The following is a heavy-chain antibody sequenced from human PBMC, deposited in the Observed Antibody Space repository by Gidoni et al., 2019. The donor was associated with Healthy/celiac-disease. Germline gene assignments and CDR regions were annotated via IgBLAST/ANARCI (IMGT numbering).Heavy chain of an antibody. D-gene: IGHD1-26*01. J-gene: IGHJ6*02. Sequence: QLQLQESGPGLVKPSETLSLTCTVSGGSISSSSYYWVWIRQPPGKGLEWIGSINYSGSTYYNPSLKSRVTISVDTSKNQFSLKLSSVTAADTAVYYCASLGPPNYYYYGMDVWGQGTTVTVSS. CDR3: ASLGPPNYYYYGMDV. V-gene: IGHV4-39*01. CDR2: INYSGST. CDR1: GGSISSSSYY.